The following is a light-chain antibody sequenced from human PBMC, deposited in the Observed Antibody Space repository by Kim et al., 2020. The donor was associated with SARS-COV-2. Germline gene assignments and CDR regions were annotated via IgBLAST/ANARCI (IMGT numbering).Light chain of an antibody. CDR1: SGSIASNN. J-gene: IGLJ3*02. CDR3: QSYDISNQV. CDR2: EDN. Sequence: GKTVTISCTRSSGSIASNNEQWYQQRPGSSPTTVIYEDNQRPSGVPDRFSGSIDSSSNSASLTISELKTEDEADYYCQSYDISNQVFGGGTKLTVL. V-gene: IGLV6-57*01.